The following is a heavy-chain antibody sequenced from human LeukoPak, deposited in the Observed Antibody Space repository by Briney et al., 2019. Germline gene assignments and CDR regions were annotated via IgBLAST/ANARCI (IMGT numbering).Heavy chain of an antibody. CDR2: ISSSSSYI. CDR3: ARVDCSSTSCYQGFDY. CDR1: GFTFSTYS. D-gene: IGHD2-2*01. V-gene: IGHV3-21*01. J-gene: IGHJ4*02. Sequence: GGSLRLSCAASGFTFSTYSMNWVRQAPGKGLEWVSSISSSSSYIYYADSVKGRFTISRDNAKNSLYLQMNSLRAEDTAVYYCARVDCSSTSCYQGFDYWGQGTLVTVSS.